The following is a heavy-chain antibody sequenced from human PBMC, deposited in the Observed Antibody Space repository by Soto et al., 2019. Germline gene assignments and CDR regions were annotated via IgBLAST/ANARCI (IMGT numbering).Heavy chain of an antibody. D-gene: IGHD3-10*01. J-gene: IGHJ6*02. CDR3: ARGWFGPDV. CDR1: EFTFSGRS. CDR2: IDKVGTDS. V-gene: IGHV3-74*01. Sequence: EVQLVEFGRGVVQPWGSQRRCCAASEFTFSGRSVHWVRQAPGKGQVCVSGIDKVGTDSTYADSVKGRFTSSRDNAKNTVYLQMNRPRVEDTAGYYCARGWFGPDVWGQGPTVTVSS.